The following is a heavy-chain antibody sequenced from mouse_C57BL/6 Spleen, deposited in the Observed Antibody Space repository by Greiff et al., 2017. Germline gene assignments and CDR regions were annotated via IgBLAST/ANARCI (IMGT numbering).Heavy chain of an antibody. V-gene: IGHV5-6*01. D-gene: IGHD4-1*01. CDR2: ISSGGSYT. J-gene: IGHJ2*01. CDR1: GFTFSSYG. Sequence: EVKVVESGGDLVKPGGSLKLSCAASGFTFSSYGMSWVRQTPDKRLEWVATISSGGSYTYYPDSVKGRFTISRDNAKSTLYLQMSSLKSEDTAMYYCAGQTGTGYFDYGGQGTTLTVSS. CDR3: AGQTGTGYFDY.